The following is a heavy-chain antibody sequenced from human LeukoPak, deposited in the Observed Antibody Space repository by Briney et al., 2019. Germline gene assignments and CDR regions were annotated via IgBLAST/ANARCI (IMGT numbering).Heavy chain of an antibody. Sequence: SQTLSLTCTVSGGSISSGSYYWSWIRQPAGKGLEWIGCIYTGGSTNYNPSLKSRVTISVDTSKNQFSLKLSSVTAADTAVYYCAREQGGFSYYYDSSGYYLWGQGTLVTVSS. CDR1: GGSISSGSYY. V-gene: IGHV4-61*02. J-gene: IGHJ5*02. CDR2: IYTGGST. CDR3: AREQGGFSYYYDSSGYYL. D-gene: IGHD3-22*01.